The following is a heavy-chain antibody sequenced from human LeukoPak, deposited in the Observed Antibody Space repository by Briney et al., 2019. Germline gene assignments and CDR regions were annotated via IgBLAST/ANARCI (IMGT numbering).Heavy chain of an antibody. CDR2: IYYSGST. V-gene: IGHV4-39*07. Sequence: PSETLSLTCTVSGGSISSSSYYWGWIRQPPGKGLEWIGSIYYSGSTYYNPSLKSRVTISVDTSKNQFSLRLSSVTAADTAVYYCARDGPARGVKGPRVVKSWGQGTLVTVSS. CDR1: GGSISSSSYY. D-gene: IGHD3-10*01. CDR3: ARDGPARGVKGPRVVKS. J-gene: IGHJ5*02.